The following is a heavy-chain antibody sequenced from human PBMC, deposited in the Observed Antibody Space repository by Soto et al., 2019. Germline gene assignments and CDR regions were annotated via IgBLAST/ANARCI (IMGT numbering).Heavy chain of an antibody. J-gene: IGHJ5*02. CDR2: ISAYNGNT. D-gene: IGHD6-13*01. CDR3: ARTSGYSSTDNWFDP. V-gene: IGHV1-18*01. Sequence: QVQLVQSGAEVKKPGASVKVSCKASGYTFTSYGISWVRQSPGQGLEWLGWISAYNGNTNNAQKFQGRVAVTTDTSTGTAYMELMNLRSDDTAVYFCARTSGYSSTDNWFDPWGQGTLVTVSS. CDR1: GYTFTSYG.